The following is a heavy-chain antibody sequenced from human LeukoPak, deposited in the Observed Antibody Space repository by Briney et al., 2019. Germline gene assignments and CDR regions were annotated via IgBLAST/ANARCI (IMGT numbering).Heavy chain of an antibody. Sequence: ASVKVSCKASGYTFTSYGISWVRQAPGQGLEWMGWISAYNGNTNYAQKLQGRVTMTTDTSTSTACMELRSRRSDDTAVYYCARDYYDSSGYPGYWGQGTLVTVSS. CDR3: ARDYYDSSGYPGY. V-gene: IGHV1-18*01. CDR2: ISAYNGNT. CDR1: GYTFTSYG. J-gene: IGHJ4*02. D-gene: IGHD3-22*01.